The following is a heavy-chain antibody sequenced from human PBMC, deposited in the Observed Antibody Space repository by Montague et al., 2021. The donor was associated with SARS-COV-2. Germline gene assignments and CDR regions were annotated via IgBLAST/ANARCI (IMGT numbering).Heavy chain of an antibody. CDR2: IYYSGST. CDR1: GDSISSYY. Sequence: SETLSLTCTVSGDSISSYYWSWIRQSPGKGLGWIGYIYYSGSTNYNPSLKSRVTISVDTSKNQFSLKLSSVTAADTAVYYCARVGVITTWFYFDYWGQGTLVTVSS. CDR3: ARVGVITTWFYFDY. J-gene: IGHJ4*02. V-gene: IGHV4-59*01. D-gene: IGHD3-22*01.